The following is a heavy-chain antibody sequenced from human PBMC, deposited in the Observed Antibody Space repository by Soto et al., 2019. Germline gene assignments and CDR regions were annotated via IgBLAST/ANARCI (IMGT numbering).Heavy chain of an antibody. D-gene: IGHD6-19*01. V-gene: IGHV1-18*04. CDR2: ISAYNGNT. CDR1: GYTFTNYG. CDR3: ARDPRLNLTVAGAPPYCYYGMDV. J-gene: IGHJ6*02. Sequence: QVQLVQSGVEVKKPGASVKVSCKASGYTFTNYGISWVRQAPGQGLEWMGWISAYNGNTNYAQKLQGRVTITTDTAPSTAYMELRSLRSDDTAVYYCARDPRLNLTVAGAPPYCYYGMDVWGQGTTVTVSS.